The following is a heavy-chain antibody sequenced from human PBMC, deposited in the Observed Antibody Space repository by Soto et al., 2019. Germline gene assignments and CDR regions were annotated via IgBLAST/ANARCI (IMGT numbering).Heavy chain of an antibody. V-gene: IGHV3-53*04. J-gene: IGHJ4*02. CDR2: IYSGGST. D-gene: IGHD3-10*01. Sequence: GGSLRLSCAASGFTVSSNYMSWVRQAPGKGLEWVSVIYSGGSTYYADSVKGRFTISRHNSKNTLYLQMNSLRAEDTAVYYCARARGYGSGIYFDYWGQGTLVTVSS. CDR1: GFTVSSNY. CDR3: ARARGYGSGIYFDY.